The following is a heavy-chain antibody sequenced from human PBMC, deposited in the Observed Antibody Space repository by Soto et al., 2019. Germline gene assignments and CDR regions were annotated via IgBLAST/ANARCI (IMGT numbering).Heavy chain of an antibody. CDR1: GDSISSSFW. CDR2: IYHTEST. D-gene: IGHD4-17*01. Sequence: QVLLQESGPGLVKPSGTLSLTCAVSGDSISSSFWWRWVRQPPGKGLEWIGEIYHTESTVYNPSLKSRVTISVDKSTNQFSLNLDSVTAADTAVYYCARYDFGTFDYWGRGILVTVSS. CDR3: ARYDFGTFDY. V-gene: IGHV4-4*02. J-gene: IGHJ4*02.